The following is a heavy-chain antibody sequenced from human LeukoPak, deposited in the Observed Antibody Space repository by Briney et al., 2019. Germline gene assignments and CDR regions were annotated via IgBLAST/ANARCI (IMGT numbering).Heavy chain of an antibody. CDR3: ATIGVVPAANTYGMDV. CDR1: GYTFTGYY. V-gene: IGHV1-2*06. CDR2: INPNSGGT. Sequence: ASVKVSCKASGYTFTGYYMHWVRQAPGQGLEWMGRINPNSGGTNYAQKFQGRVTMTRDTSISTAYMELSSLRSDDTAVYYCATIGVVPAANTYGMDVWGQGTTVTVSS. D-gene: IGHD2-2*01. J-gene: IGHJ6*02.